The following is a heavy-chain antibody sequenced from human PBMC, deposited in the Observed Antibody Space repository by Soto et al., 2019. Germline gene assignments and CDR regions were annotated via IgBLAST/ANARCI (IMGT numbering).Heavy chain of an antibody. Sequence: SETLSLICTVSGGSIRTYYWSWIRQPPGKGLEWIGYIYYTGTTKYNPSLKSRVTISVDTSKNQFSLRLSSVTAADTAVYYCAALPGGTWGPYYYGMDVWGQGTTVTVSS. CDR3: AALPGGTWGPYYYGMDV. D-gene: IGHD7-27*01. CDR1: GGSIRTYY. V-gene: IGHV4-59*01. J-gene: IGHJ6*02. CDR2: IYYTGTT.